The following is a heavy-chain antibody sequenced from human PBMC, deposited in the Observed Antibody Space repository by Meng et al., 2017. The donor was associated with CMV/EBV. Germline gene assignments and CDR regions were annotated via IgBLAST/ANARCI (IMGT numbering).Heavy chain of an antibody. CDR3: ARGRKTVVVPAAIPAWFDP. V-gene: IGHV3-48*03. Sequence: GESLKISCAASGFTFSSYEMNWVRQAPGKRLEWVSYISSSGSTIYYADSVKGRFTISRDNAKNSLYLQMNSLRAEDTAVYYCARGRKTVVVPAAIPAWFDPWGQGTLVTVSS. CDR1: GFTFSSYE. D-gene: IGHD2-2*02. CDR2: ISSSGSTI. J-gene: IGHJ5*02.